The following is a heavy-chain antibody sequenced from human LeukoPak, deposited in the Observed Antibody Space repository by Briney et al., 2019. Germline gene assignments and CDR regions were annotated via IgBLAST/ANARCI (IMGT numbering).Heavy chain of an antibody. V-gene: IGHV4-39*01. Sequence: SKTLSLTCTVSDGSVSSVGYYWGRIRQPPGKGLEWIGSIYYSGTTYYNPSLASRVTIFVDTSKSQFSLRLSSVTAADTAVYYCARRDQAIDYWGQGTLVTVSS. D-gene: IGHD5-24*01. CDR2: IYYSGTT. CDR1: DGSVSSVGYY. J-gene: IGHJ4*02. CDR3: ARRDQAIDY.